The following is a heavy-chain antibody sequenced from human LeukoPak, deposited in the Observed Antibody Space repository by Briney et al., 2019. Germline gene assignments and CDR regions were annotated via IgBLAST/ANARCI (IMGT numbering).Heavy chain of an antibody. J-gene: IGHJ4*02. V-gene: IGHV3-23*01. CDR2: ISGSGGST. Sequence: GGSLRLSCAASGFTFSSYAMSWVRQAPGKGLEWVSAISGSGGSTYYADSVKGRFTISRDNSKNTLYLQMNSLRAEDTAVYYCAKETKKGKTWIQLWTYFDYWGQGTLVTVSS. CDR3: AKETKKGKTWIQLWTYFDY. D-gene: IGHD5-18*01. CDR1: GFTFSSYA.